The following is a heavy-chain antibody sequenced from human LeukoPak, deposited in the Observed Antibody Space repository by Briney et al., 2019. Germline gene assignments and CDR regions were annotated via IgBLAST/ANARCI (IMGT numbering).Heavy chain of an antibody. CDR2: IYYSGST. CDR3: ASLRERSYYARGFDY. D-gene: IGHD1-26*01. CDR1: GGSISSSSDY. Sequence: SETLSLTCTLYGGSISSSSDYWGWLRQTPGKGLEWIGSIYYSGSTFYSPSLKSRVTRSVDTSKNQFSLKLSSVTAADTAVYYCASLRERSYYARGFDYWGQGTLVTVSS. J-gene: IGHJ4*02. V-gene: IGHV4-39*01.